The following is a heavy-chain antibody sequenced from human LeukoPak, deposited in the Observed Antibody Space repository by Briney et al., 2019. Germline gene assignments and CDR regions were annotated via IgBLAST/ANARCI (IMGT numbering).Heavy chain of an antibody. J-gene: IGHJ3*02. Sequence: ASVKVSCKASGYTFTGYYMHWVRQAPGQGLEWMGWINPNSGGTNYAQKFQGRVTMTRDTSISTAYMELSRLRSDDTAVYYCAREASGGSYYYYDAFDIWGKGTMVTVSS. CDR1: GYTFTGYY. D-gene: IGHD1-26*01. CDR3: AREASGGSYYYYDAFDI. V-gene: IGHV1-2*02. CDR2: INPNSGGT.